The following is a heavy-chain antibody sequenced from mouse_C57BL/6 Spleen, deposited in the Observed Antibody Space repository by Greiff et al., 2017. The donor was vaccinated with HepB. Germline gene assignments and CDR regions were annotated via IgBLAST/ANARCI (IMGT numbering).Heavy chain of an antibody. J-gene: IGHJ2*01. D-gene: IGHD1-1*01. CDR3: ARPSPYGSREAYYFDY. V-gene: IGHV5-6*02. Sequence: EVKLVESGGDLVKPGGSLTLSCAASGFTFSSYGMSWVRQTPDKRLEWVATISSGGSYTYYPDSVKGRFTISRDNAKNTLYLQMSSLKSEDTAMYYCARPSPYGSREAYYFDYWGQGTTLTVSS. CDR2: ISSGGSYT. CDR1: GFTFSSYG.